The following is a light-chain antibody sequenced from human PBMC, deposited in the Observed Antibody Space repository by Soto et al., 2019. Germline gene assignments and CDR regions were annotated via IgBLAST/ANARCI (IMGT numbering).Light chain of an antibody. CDR1: RSLNTD. CDR3: QQYKSWPPIT. CDR2: GAS. J-gene: IGKJ5*01. V-gene: IGKV3-15*01. Sequence: EILMTQSPDSLSVSPGETATLSCRASRSLNTDLAWYQQKPGQAPRLLLYGASTRATGISTRFSGGGSGTEFTLTISGLQSEDSAVYYCQQYKSWPPITFGQGTRLEI.